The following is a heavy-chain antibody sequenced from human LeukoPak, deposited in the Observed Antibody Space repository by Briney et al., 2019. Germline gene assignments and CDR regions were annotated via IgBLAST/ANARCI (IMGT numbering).Heavy chain of an antibody. D-gene: IGHD2-15*01. Sequence: GGSLRLFCVGSGFTFSDAWMSWVRQAPGKGLKWVGRIKSKSDGGTIDYAAPVKGRFTISRDDSRNTLYLQMNSLKTEDTAVYYCTTRRQDGWWGQGTLVTVS. J-gene: IGHJ4*02. CDR1: GFTFSDAW. V-gene: IGHV3-15*01. CDR2: IKSKSDGGTI. CDR3: TTRRQDGW.